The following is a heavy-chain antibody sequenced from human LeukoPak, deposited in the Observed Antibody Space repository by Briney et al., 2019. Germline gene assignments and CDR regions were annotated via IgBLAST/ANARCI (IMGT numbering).Heavy chain of an antibody. CDR1: GGSISSGGYS. CDR2: IYYSGST. CDR3: ARKIVAVIGNWFDP. D-gene: IGHD2-15*01. J-gene: IGHJ5*02. V-gene: IGHV4-31*03. Sequence: SQTLSLTCTVSGGSISSGGYSWSWIRQHPGKGLEWIGYIYYSGSTYYNPSLKSRVTISVDTSKNQFSLKLSSVTAADTAVYYCARKIVAVIGNWFDPWGQGTLVTVSS.